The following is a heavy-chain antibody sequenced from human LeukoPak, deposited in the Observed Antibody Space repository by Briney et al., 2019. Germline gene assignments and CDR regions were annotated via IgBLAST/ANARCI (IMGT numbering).Heavy chain of an antibody. CDR2: INPSAGST. V-gene: IGHV1-46*01. Sequence: ASVKVSCKASGYTFTSYYMHWVRKAPGQGLEWMGIINPSAGSTRYAQKFQGRVTMTRDTSTSTVYMELSSLRSEDTAVYYCAREGGIAAADEGWFDPWGQGTLVTVSS. J-gene: IGHJ5*02. D-gene: IGHD6-13*01. CDR1: GYTFTSYY. CDR3: AREGGIAAADEGWFDP.